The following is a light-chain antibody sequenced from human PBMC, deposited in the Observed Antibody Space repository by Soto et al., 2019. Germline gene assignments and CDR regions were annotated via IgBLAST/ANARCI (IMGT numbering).Light chain of an antibody. CDR3: QQYNSYSWT. Sequence: DIQMTQSPSSVSASVGDRVTITCRASQSISSYLNWYQQKPGKAPKLLIYDASTLESGVPSRLSGSRSGTEFTLTISSLQPDDFATYYCQQYNSYSWTFGQGTKVDIK. V-gene: IGKV1-5*01. CDR1: QSISSY. CDR2: DAS. J-gene: IGKJ1*01.